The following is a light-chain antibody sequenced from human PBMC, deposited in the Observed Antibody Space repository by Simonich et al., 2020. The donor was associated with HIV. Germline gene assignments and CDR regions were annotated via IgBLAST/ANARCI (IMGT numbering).Light chain of an antibody. CDR2: GAS. CDR1: QSVSNN. Sequence: EIVMTQSPATLSVSPGERATLSCRASQSVSNNLAWYQQKPGQAPRLLISGASTRATGIPARFSGSGSGTEFTLTINSLQSEDFAVYYCQQCNNWPWTFGRGTKVEIK. V-gene: IGKV3-15*01. CDR3: QQCNNWPWT. J-gene: IGKJ1*01.